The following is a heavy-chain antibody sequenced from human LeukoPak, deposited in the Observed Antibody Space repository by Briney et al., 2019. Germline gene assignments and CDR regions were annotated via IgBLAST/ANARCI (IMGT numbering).Heavy chain of an antibody. CDR2: ISSSSSYI. V-gene: IGHV3-21*01. J-gene: IGHJ5*02. D-gene: IGHD5-12*01. CDR1: GFTFSSYS. CDR3: ARDSVVATIVDWFDP. Sequence: GGSLRLSCAASGFTFSSYSMNWVRQAPGKWLEWVSSISSSSSYIYYADSVKGRFTISRDNAKNSLYLQMNSLRAEDTAVYYCARDSVVATIVDWFDPWGQGTLVTVSS.